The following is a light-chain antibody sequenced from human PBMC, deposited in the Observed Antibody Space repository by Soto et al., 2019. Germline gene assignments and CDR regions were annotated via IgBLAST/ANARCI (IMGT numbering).Light chain of an antibody. CDR1: QAISNY. Sequence: DIQMTQSPSSLSASVGDRVTITCQASQAISNYLNWYQQKPGKAPKLLIYDASNLETGVTSRFSGSGCGTDFTFTISSLQPEDIATYYCQQYDNLPRTFGGGTKVEIK. CDR2: DAS. J-gene: IGKJ4*01. V-gene: IGKV1-33*01. CDR3: QQYDNLPRT.